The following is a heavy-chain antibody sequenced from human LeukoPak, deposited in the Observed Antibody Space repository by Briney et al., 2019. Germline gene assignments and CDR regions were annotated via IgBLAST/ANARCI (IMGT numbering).Heavy chain of an antibody. Sequence: PGGSLRLSCAASGFTFSSYAMSWVRQAPGEGLEWVSAISGSGGSTYYADSVKGRFTISRDNSKNTLYLQMNSLRAEDTAVYYCARDYYDSSGYAHDYWGQGTLVTVSS. V-gene: IGHV3-23*01. CDR1: GFTFSSYA. CDR2: ISGSGGST. J-gene: IGHJ4*02. CDR3: ARDYYDSSGYAHDY. D-gene: IGHD3-22*01.